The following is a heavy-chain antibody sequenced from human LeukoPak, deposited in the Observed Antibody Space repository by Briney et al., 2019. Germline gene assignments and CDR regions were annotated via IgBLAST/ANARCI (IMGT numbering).Heavy chain of an antibody. CDR1: GDSMTRGGYY. CDR2: TYHSGTT. V-gene: IGHV4-31*03. D-gene: IGHD3/OR15-3a*01. CDR3: ARAVDFRNYFDY. J-gene: IGHJ4*02. Sequence: PSQTLSLTCTVSGDSMTRGGYYWSWVRQHPGKALEWVAFTYHSGTTFYNPSLESRTTLSVDTSQNQFSLKLTSVTAADTAVYYCARAVDFRNYFDYWGQGNLVTVSS.